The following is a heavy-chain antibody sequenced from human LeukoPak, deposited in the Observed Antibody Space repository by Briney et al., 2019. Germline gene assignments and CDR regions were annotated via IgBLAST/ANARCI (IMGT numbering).Heavy chain of an antibody. CDR1: GASINSDY. V-gene: IGHV4-4*07. D-gene: IGHD3-10*01. CDR3: VRGWAPRGEKSSFAS. Sequence: PSETLSLTCTVSGASINSDYWTWVRQVAGKGLEWIGRIFACGSTNYNPYLRSRITMSVDTSKNQFSLDLSSVTAADTGVYYCVRGWAPRGEKSSFASWGQGTLVTVSS. CDR2: IFACGST. J-gene: IGHJ4*02.